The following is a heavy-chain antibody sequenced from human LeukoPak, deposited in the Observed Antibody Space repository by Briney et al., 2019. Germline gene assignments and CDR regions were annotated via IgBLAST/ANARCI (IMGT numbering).Heavy chain of an antibody. D-gene: IGHD3-10*01. CDR1: GFTFDDYA. V-gene: IGHV3-9*01. J-gene: IGHJ4*02. CDR2: ISWNSGSM. CDR3: AKDQDYYGPGSYYIAPDY. Sequence: GGSLRLSCAASGFTFDDYAMHWVRQAPGKGLEWISGISWNSGSMAYADSVKGRFTISRDNAKNSLYLQMNSLRAEDTAVYYCAKDQDYYGPGSYYIAPDYWGQGTLVTVSS.